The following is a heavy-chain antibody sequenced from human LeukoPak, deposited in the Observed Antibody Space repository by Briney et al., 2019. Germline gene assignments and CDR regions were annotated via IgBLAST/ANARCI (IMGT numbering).Heavy chain of an antibody. D-gene: IGHD6-13*01. CDR1: GFTFSSYW. CDR2: ITRDASST. J-gene: IGHJ4*02. CDR3: ARAAAGWAFDH. V-gene: IGHV3-74*01. Sequence: GGSLRLSCAASGFTFSSYWMHLDRQVPGTGLVWVSRITRDASSTTYADPVKGRFTISRDNAKNTLYLQMNSLRAEDTAVYYCARAAAGWAFDHWGQGALVTVSS.